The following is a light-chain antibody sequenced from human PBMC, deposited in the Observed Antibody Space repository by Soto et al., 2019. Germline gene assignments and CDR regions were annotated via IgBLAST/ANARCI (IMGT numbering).Light chain of an antibody. CDR3: MQGTHWPWT. Sequence: DVVMTQSPLSLPVTLGQPASISCRSSQSLVHSDGNTYLNWFQQRPGQSPRRLISKVSTRDSGVPDRFSGSGTGTDFTLEISRVEAEDVRVYYCMQGTHWPWTFGQGTKVEIK. V-gene: IGKV2-30*02. J-gene: IGKJ1*01. CDR2: KVS. CDR1: QSLVHSDGNTY.